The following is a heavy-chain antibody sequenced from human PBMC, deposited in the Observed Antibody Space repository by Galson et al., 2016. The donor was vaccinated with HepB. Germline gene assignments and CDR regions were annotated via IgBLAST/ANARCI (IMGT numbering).Heavy chain of an antibody. CDR3: AKGNIVQVPAAPYA. D-gene: IGHD2-2*01. CDR2: ISGSGDTT. J-gene: IGHJ5*02. Sequence: SLRLSCAASGFTFSNYAMSWVRQAPGKGLEWASSISGSGDTTYDADAVRGRFTIPRDNSRNTLSLQMDSLRAEDSAIYYCAKGNIVQVPAAPYAWGQGALVTVSS. CDR1: GFTFSNYA. V-gene: IGHV3-23*01.